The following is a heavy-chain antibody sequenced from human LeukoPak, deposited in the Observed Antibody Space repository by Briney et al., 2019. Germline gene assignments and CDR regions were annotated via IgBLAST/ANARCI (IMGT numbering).Heavy chain of an antibody. V-gene: IGHV1-18*01. Sequence: ASVKVSCKASGYTFTSYGISWVRQAPGLGLEWMGWIIAYNDNTNTNYAQKLQGRVTMTTDTSTSTAYMELRSLRSDDTAVYYCARGGIAARPFFDYWGQGTLVTVSS. CDR3: ARGGIAARPFFDY. D-gene: IGHD6-6*01. CDR2: IIAYNDNTNT. CDR1: GYTFTSYG. J-gene: IGHJ4*02.